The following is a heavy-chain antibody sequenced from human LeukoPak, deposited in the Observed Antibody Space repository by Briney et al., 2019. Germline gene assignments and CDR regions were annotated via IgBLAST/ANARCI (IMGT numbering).Heavy chain of an antibody. Sequence: SETLSLTCTVSGGSISSYYWSWIRQPPGKGLEWIGYIYYSGSTNYNPSLKSRVTISVDTSKNQFSLKLSSVTAADTAVYYCARFMVRGVISSWFDPWGQGTLVTVSS. CDR3: ARFMVRGVISSWFDP. J-gene: IGHJ5*02. V-gene: IGHV4-59*01. D-gene: IGHD3-10*01. CDR1: GGSISSYY. CDR2: IYYSGST.